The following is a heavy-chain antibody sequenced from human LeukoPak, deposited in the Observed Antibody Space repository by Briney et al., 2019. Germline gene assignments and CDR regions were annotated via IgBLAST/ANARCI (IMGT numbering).Heavy chain of an antibody. CDR3: ARDLPVTYGGNCFDY. D-gene: IGHD4-23*01. J-gene: IGHJ4*02. V-gene: IGHV4-4*07. Sequence: PSETLSLTCTVSGASISSYYWSWIRQPAGKGLEWIGRIYTSGSTNYNPSLKSRVTMSVDTSENQFSLKLSSVTAADTAVYYCARDLPVTYGGNCFDYWGQGTLVTVSS. CDR2: IYTSGST. CDR1: GASISSYY.